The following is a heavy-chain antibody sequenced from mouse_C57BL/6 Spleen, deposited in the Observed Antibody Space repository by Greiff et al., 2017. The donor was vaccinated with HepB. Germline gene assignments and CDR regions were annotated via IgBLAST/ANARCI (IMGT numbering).Heavy chain of an antibody. J-gene: IGHJ1*03. V-gene: IGHV5-17*01. Sequence: EVKLVESGGGLVKPGGSLKLSCAASGFTFSDYGMHWVRQAPEKGLEWVAYISSGSSTIYYADTVKGRFTISRDNAKNTLFLQMTSLRSEDTAMYYFARTPIYYYGSSYWYFDVWGTGTTVTVSS. D-gene: IGHD1-1*01. CDR2: ISSGSSTI. CDR1: GFTFSDYG. CDR3: ARTPIYYYGSSYWYFDV.